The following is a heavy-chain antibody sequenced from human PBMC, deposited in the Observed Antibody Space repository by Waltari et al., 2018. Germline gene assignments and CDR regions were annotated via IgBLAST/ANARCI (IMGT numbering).Heavy chain of an antibody. V-gene: IGHV4-59*08. CDR1: GGSISSYY. D-gene: IGHD2-2*02. J-gene: IGHJ2*01. Sequence: QVQLQESGPGLVKPSETLSLTCTVSGGSISSYYWSWIRQPPGKGLEWIGYIYYSGSTNYNPALKSRVTISVDTSKNQFSLKLSSVTAADTAVYYCARRRPAAIRNWYFDLWGRGTLVTVSS. CDR3: ARRRPAAIRNWYFDL. CDR2: IYYSGST.